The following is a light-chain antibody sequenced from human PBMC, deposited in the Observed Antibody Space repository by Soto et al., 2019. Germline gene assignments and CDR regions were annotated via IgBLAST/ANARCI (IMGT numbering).Light chain of an antibody. CDR2: DAS. CDR3: QQRSNWPPKTT. V-gene: IGKV3-11*01. CDR1: QSVSSY. Sequence: EIVLTQSPATLSLSPGDRATLSCRASQSVSSYLAWYQQKPGQAPRLLIYDASNRATGIPARFSGSGSGTDFTLTISSLEPEDFAVYYCQQRSNWPPKTTFGGGTKVDIK. J-gene: IGKJ4*01.